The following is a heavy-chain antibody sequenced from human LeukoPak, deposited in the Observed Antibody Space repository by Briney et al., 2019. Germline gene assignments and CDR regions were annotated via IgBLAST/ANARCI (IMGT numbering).Heavy chain of an antibody. J-gene: IGHJ3*02. CDR3: ARDLTTYYYDSSGYSDAFDI. V-gene: IGHV1-8*03. CDR1: GYTFTSYD. Sequence: ASVKVSCKASGYTFTSYDINWVRQATGQGLEWMGWMNPNSGNTGYAQKFQGRVTITADESTSTAYMELSSLRSEDTAVYYCARDLTTYYYDSSGYSDAFDIWGQGTMVTVSS. D-gene: IGHD3-22*01. CDR2: MNPNSGNT.